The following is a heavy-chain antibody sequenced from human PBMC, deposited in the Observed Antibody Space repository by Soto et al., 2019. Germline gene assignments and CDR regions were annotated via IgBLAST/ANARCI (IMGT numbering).Heavy chain of an antibody. Sequence: GSLRLSCAASGFTVSSNYMSWVRQAPGKGLEWVSVIYSGGSTYYADSVKGRFTISRDNSKNTLYLQMNSLRAEDTAVFYCARDSAATIYYYYMDVWGKGTTVTVS. V-gene: IGHV3-66*01. CDR1: GFTVSSNY. D-gene: IGHD5-12*01. CDR2: IYSGGST. CDR3: ARDSAATIYYYYMDV. J-gene: IGHJ6*03.